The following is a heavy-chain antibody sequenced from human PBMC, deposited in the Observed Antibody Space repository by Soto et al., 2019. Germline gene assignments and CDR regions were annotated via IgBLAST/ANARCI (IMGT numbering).Heavy chain of an antibody. CDR1: GFTFSSFA. V-gene: IGHV3-23*01. CDR2: ILGGGST. D-gene: IGHD2-8*01. CDR3: AKDRHPDGIWTFDS. Sequence: GGSLRLSCATSGFTFSSFAMSWFRQAPGRGLEWVSEILGGGSTFYADSMKGRITISRDDSKNTLYLQMNSLRVDDTALYYCAKDRHPDGIWTFDSWGQGTLVTVSS. J-gene: IGHJ4*02.